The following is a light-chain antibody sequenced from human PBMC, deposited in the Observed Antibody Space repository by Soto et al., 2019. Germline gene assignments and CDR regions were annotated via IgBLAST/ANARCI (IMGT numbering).Light chain of an antibody. Sequence: EIVLTQSPGTLSLSPGERATLSCRASQSVSSSYLAWYQQKPGQAPRLLIYGASSRATGIPDRFSGSGSATDFTLTISRLEPEDFAVYYCQQYGSSPWTFGQGNKVEIK. V-gene: IGKV3-20*01. CDR3: QQYGSSPWT. CDR2: GAS. J-gene: IGKJ1*01. CDR1: QSVSSSY.